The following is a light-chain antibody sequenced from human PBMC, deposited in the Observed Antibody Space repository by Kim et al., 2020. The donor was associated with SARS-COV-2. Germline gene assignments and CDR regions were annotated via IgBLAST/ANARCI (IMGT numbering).Light chain of an antibody. V-gene: IGLV2-11*01. CDR3: CSYAGGYTFV. CDR2: DVT. J-gene: IGLJ1*01. CDR1: TSNVGGFDY. Sequence: QSALTQPRSVSGSPGQSVTISCTGTTSNVGGFDYVSWYQQQSGKAPKLIIYDVTKRPSGVPDRFSASKSGNTASLTISRLQADDEADYYCCSYAGGYTFVFGIGTKLTVL.